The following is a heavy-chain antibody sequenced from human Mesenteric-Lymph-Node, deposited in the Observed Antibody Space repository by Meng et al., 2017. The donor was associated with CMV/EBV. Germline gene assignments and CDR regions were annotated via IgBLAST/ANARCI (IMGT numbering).Heavy chain of an antibody. V-gene: IGHV3-30-3*01. J-gene: IGHJ4*02. CDR2: ISYDGSNK. CDR3: ARGVAAAEYFDY. Sequence: GGSLRLSCAASGFTFSSYWMSWVRQAPGKGLEWVAVISYDGSNKYYADSVRGRFTISRDNSKNTLYLQMSSLRTEDTAVYFCARGVAAAEYFDYWGQGTLVTVSS. D-gene: IGHD6-13*01. CDR1: GFTFSSYW.